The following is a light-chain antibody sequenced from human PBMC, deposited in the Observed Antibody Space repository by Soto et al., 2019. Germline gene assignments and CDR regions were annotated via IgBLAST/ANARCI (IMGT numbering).Light chain of an antibody. J-gene: IGKJ4*02. CDR2: AAS. Sequence: EVLLTQSPATLSLSPGERATLSCRASQYVSNNLAWYQQKPAQVPRRLVCAASSRATGGPATSFSSRACGTDTLTTISRLAHEDFVVYYCQQRSNWPTFGGGTKVDIK. V-gene: IGKV3-11*01. CDR1: QYVSNN. CDR3: QQRSNWPT.